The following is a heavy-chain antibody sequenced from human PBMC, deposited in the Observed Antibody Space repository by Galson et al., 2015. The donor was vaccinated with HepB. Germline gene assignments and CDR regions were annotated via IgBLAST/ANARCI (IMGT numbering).Heavy chain of an antibody. CDR1: GGSISCYY. Sequence: SETLSLTCTVSGGSISCYYWSWIRQPPGKGLEWIEYIYYSGSTDYNPSLKSRVTISVDTSKNQFSLKLSSVTAADTAVYYCAREVGATGAFDIWGQGTMVTVSS. CDR2: IYYSGST. CDR3: AREVGATGAFDI. J-gene: IGHJ3*02. D-gene: IGHD1-26*01. V-gene: IGHV4-59*01.